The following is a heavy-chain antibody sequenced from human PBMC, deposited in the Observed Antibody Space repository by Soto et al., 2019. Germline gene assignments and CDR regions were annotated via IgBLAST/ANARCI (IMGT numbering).Heavy chain of an antibody. Sequence: ASVKVSCKASGYTFTSYYMHWVRQAPGQGLEWMGIINPSGGSTSYAQKFQGRVTMTRDTSTSTVYMELSSLRSEDTAVYYCARLLIVGATKGGDWFDPWGQGTLVTVSS. CDR2: INPSGGST. D-gene: IGHD1-26*01. CDR1: GYTFTSYY. V-gene: IGHV1-46*01. J-gene: IGHJ5*02. CDR3: ARLLIVGATKGGDWFDP.